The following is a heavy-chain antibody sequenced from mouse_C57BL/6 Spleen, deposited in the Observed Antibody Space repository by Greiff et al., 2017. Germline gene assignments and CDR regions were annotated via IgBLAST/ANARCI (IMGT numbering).Heavy chain of an antibody. CDR3: AGGANWGAMDY. J-gene: IGHJ4*01. D-gene: IGHD4-1*01. V-gene: IGHV12-3*01. CDR2: ITHSGET. CDR1: GFPITSGYY. Sequence: VQLQQSGPGLVKPSQSLFLTCSITGFPITSGYYWIWIRQSPGKPLEWMGYITHSGETFYNPSLQSPISITRETSKNQFFLQLNSVTTEDTAMYYCAGGANWGAMDYWGQGTSVTVSS.